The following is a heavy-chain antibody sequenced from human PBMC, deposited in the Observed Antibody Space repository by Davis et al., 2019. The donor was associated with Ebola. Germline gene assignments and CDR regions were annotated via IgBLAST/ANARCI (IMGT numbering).Heavy chain of an antibody. D-gene: IGHD4-17*01. V-gene: IGHV1-8*01. CDR3: AREAYGDFGHY. CDR1: GYTFTSYD. CDR2: MNPNSGNT. Sequence: ASVKVSCKASGYTFTSYDINWVRQATGQGLEWMGWMNPNSGNTGYTQKFQGRVTMTRNTSISTAYMELSRLRSDDTAVYYCAREAYGDFGHYWGQGTLVTVSS. J-gene: IGHJ4*02.